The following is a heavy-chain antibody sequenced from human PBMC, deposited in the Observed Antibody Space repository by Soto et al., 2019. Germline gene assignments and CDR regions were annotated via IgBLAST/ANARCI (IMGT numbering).Heavy chain of an antibody. CDR1: GYTFTSYD. V-gene: IGHV1-8*01. J-gene: IGHJ4*02. CDR3: ARGRMATIPFDY. Sequence: ASVKVSCKASGYTFTSYDINWVRQATGQGLEWMGWMNPNSGNTGYAQKFQGRATMTRNTSISTAYMELSSLRSEDTAVYYCARGRMATIPFDYWGQGTLVTVSS. CDR2: MNPNSGNT. D-gene: IGHD5-12*01.